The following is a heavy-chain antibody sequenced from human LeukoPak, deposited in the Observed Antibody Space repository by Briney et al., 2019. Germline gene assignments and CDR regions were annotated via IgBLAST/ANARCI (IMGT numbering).Heavy chain of an antibody. V-gene: IGHV3-23*01. CDR3: ARAPYYYDSSGSYFDY. Sequence: PGGSLRLSCAASGFTFSSYAMSWVRQAPGKGLEWVSAISGSGGSTYYADSVKGRFTISRDNSKNTLYLQMNSLRAEDTAVYYCARAPYYYDSSGSYFDYWGQGTLVTVSS. D-gene: IGHD3-22*01. J-gene: IGHJ4*02. CDR2: ISGSGGST. CDR1: GFTFSSYA.